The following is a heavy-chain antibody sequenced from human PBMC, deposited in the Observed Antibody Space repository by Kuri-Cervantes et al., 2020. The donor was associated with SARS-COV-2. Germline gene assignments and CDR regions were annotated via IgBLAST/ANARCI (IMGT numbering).Heavy chain of an antibody. J-gene: IGHJ5*02. CDR2: ISSSSSYT. Sequence: GESLKISFAASGFTFSDYYMSWIRQAPGKGLEWVSYISSSSSYTNYADSVKGRFTISRDNAKNSLYLQMNSLRAEDTAVYYCARGQGSGWYLGLSANWFDPWGQGTLVTVSS. CDR1: GFTFSDYY. D-gene: IGHD6-19*01. V-gene: IGHV3-11*06. CDR3: ARGQGSGWYLGLSANWFDP.